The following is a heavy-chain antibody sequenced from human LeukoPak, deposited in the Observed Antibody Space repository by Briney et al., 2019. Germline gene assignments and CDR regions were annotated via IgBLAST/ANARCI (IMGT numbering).Heavy chain of an antibody. J-gene: IGHJ4*02. D-gene: IGHD3-9*01. CDR1: GFTFSNYA. Sequence: GESLKISCAASGFTFSNYAMHWVRQAPGKALEWMAIIWYDGSYKYYADSVKGRFTISRDNSKNTLYLQMNSLRAEDTAVYYCAKVHQYDILTGYYLGENSYIDYWGQGTLVTVSS. CDR2: IWYDGSYK. CDR3: AKVHQYDILTGYYLGENSYIDY. V-gene: IGHV3-33*06.